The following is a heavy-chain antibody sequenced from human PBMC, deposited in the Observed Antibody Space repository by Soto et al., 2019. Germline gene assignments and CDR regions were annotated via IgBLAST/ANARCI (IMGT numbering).Heavy chain of an antibody. J-gene: IGHJ5*02. V-gene: IGHV1-3*01. CDR2: INAGNGNT. CDR3: ARSLRIAVYDFWSGSSLDP. Sequence: GASVKVSCKASGYTFTSYAMHWVRQAPGQRLEWMGWINAGNGNTKYSQKLQGRVTITRDTSASTAYMELSSLRSEDTAVYYCARSLRIAVYDFWSGSSLDPWGQGTLVTVSS. D-gene: IGHD3-3*01. CDR1: GYTFTSYA.